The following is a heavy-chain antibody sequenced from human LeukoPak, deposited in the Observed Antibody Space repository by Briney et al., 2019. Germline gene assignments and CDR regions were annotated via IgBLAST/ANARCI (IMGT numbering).Heavy chain of an antibody. CDR3: TRHGDGLYFDY. D-gene: IGHD5-24*01. CDR2: IYFSGTT. V-gene: IGHV4-59*08. CDR1: GGSISSYY. Sequence: SETLSLTCTVSGGSISSYYWSWIRQPPGKGLEWNGYIYFSGTTNYNPSLKSRVTISVDTSKNQFSLKLSSVTAADTAVYYCTRHGDGLYFDYWGQGTLVTVSS. J-gene: IGHJ4*02.